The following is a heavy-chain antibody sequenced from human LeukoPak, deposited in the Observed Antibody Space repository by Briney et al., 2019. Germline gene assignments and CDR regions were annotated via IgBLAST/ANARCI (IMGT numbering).Heavy chain of an antibody. V-gene: IGHV4-59*01. Sequence: SETLSLTCAVYGGSFSGYYWSWIRQPPGKGLEWIGYIYYSGSTNYNPSLKSRVTISVDTSKNQFSLKLSSVTAADTAVYYCARDSKYYYGSGGYYYYYYMDVWGKGTTVTISS. CDR2: IYYSGST. CDR1: GGSFSGYY. D-gene: IGHD3-10*01. CDR3: ARDSKYYYGSGGYYYYYYMDV. J-gene: IGHJ6*03.